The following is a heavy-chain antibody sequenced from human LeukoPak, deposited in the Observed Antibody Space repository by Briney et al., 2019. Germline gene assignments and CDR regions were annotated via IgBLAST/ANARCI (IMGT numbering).Heavy chain of an antibody. CDR3: VRVRTGTSCYDY. V-gene: IGHV4-30-4*01. CDR1: GGSISSSDSH. D-gene: IGHD2-2*01. Sequence: PSETLSLTCTVSGGSISSSDSHWSWIRQSPGKGLEWIGYTSYRGSTSYNPSLRSRLTISIDTSQNQFSLKLTSVTAADTAVYYCVRVRTGTSCYDYRGQGTLVTVSP. J-gene: IGHJ4*02. CDR2: TSYRGST.